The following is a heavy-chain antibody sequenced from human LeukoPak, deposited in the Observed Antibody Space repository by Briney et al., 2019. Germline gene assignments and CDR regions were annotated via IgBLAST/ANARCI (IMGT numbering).Heavy chain of an antibody. CDR1: GFTFSTFA. D-gene: IGHD5-12*01. CDR2: ISGSGGGT. J-gene: IGHJ5*02. CDR3: AKAFSAYENWPPNWFDP. Sequence: GGSLRLSCAASGFTFSTFAMSWVRQAPGKGLEWVSAISGSGGGTYYADSVEGRLTISRDNSKNTLYLQMSSLRAEDTAVYYCAKAFSAYENWPPNWFDPWGQGTLVTVSS. V-gene: IGHV3-23*01.